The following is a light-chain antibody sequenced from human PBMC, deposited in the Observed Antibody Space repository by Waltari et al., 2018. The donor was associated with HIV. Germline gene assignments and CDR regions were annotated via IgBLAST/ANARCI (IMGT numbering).Light chain of an antibody. Sequence: EIVMTQSPATLSVSPGESATLSCRASQGINGHLAWYQKKPGRSPRLLIYETSTRATGIPARFSGSGSGADFTLTISSLQSEDFAVYYSQQSSNWPLTLGPGTKVEVK. CDR1: QGINGH. J-gene: IGKJ3*01. CDR3: QQSSNWPLT. CDR2: ETS. V-gene: IGKV3-15*01.